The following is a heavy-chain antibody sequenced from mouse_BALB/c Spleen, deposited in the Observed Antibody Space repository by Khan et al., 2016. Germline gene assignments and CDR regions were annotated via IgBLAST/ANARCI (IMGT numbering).Heavy chain of an antibody. J-gene: IGHJ2*01. CDR1: GYSITSDYA. D-gene: IGHD2-10*02. V-gene: IGHV3-2*02. CDR3: ARVYGGDFDD. Sequence: EVKLLESGPGLVKPSQSLSLTCNVTGYSITSDYAWNWIRRFPGNKLEWMDFISYSGNTKYNQSLKSRISMTRDTSTNPFFLQLHTVNPEDTATYYCARVYGGDFDDGGQGTTLLVS. CDR2: ISYSGNT.